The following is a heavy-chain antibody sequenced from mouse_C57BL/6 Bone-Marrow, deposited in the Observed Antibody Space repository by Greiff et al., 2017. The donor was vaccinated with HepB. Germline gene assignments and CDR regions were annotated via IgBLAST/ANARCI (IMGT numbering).Heavy chain of an antibody. D-gene: IGHD1-1*01. J-gene: IGHJ1*03. CDR2: INPNYGTT. CDR1: GYSFTDYN. CDR3: AREKYYYGFYWYFDV. V-gene: IGHV1-39*01. Sequence: VQLKESGPELVKPGASVKLSCKASGYSFTDYNMNWVKQSNGKSLEWIGVINPNYGTTSYNEKFKSKATLTVDKPSSTAYMQLSSLTSEDSAVYYCAREKYYYGFYWYFDVWGTGTTVTVSS.